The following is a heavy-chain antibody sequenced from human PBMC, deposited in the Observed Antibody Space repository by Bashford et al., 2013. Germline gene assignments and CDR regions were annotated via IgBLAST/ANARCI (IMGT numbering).Heavy chain of an antibody. CDR2: IYYSGST. CDR3: ARRIVPLYFDY. Sequence: SETLSLTCTVSGGSVSSGSYYWSWIRQPPGKGLEWIGYIYYSGSTNYNPSLKSRVTISVDTSKNQFSLKLSSVTAADTAVYYCARRIVPLYFDYWGQGTLVTVS. V-gene: IGHV4-61*01. CDR1: GGSVSSGSYY. D-gene: IGHD2-8*01. J-gene: IGHJ4*02.